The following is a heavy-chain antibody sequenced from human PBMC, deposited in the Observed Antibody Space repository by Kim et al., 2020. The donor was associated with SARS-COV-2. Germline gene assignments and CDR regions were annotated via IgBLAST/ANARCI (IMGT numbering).Heavy chain of an antibody. V-gene: IGHV3-33*01. J-gene: IGHJ6*02. CDR1: GFTFSSYG. CDR2: IWYDGSNK. CDR3: ARDWVAAAEESPGYYYGMDV. D-gene: IGHD6-13*01. Sequence: GGSLRLSCAASGFTFSSYGMHWVRQAPGKGLEWVAVIWYDGSNKYYADSVKGRFTISRDNSKNTLYLQMNSLRAEDTAVYYCARDWVAAAEESPGYYYGMDVWGQGTTVTVSS.